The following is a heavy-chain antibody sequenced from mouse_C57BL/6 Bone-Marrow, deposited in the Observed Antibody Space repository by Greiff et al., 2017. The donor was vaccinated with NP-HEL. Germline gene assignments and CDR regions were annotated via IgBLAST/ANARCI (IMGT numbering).Heavy chain of an antibody. CDR2: IDPEDGDT. CDR3: TTRNDGYSGDYFDY. V-gene: IGHV14-1*01. D-gene: IGHD2-3*01. Sequence: EVQLQQSGAELVRPGASVKLSCTASGFNIKDYYMHWVKQRPEQGLEWIGRIDPEDGDTEYAPKFQGKATMTADTSSNTAYLQLSSLTSEDTAVYYCTTRNDGYSGDYFDYWGQGTTLTVSS. J-gene: IGHJ2*01. CDR1: GFNIKDYY.